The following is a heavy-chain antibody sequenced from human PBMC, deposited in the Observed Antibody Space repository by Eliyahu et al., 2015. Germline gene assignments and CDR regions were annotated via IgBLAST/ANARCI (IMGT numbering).Heavy chain of an antibody. D-gene: IGHD3-22*01. Sequence: QVQLVESGGGVVQPGRSLRLSCAAXGFTFXSYAMHWVRQAPGKGLEWVAVISYDGSNKYYADSVKGRFTISRDNSKNTLYLQMNSLRAEDTAVYYCARARSTMIVVGFDYWGQGTLVTVSS. CDR3: ARARSTMIVVGFDY. J-gene: IGHJ4*02. V-gene: IGHV3-30*01. CDR2: ISYDGSNK. CDR1: GFTFXSYA.